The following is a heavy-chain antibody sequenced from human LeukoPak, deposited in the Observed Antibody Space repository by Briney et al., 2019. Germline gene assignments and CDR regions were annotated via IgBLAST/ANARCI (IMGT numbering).Heavy chain of an antibody. J-gene: IGHJ4*02. V-gene: IGHV1-46*01. CDR2: MNPSGGST. CDR1: GYTFTSHY. CDR3: ARGGMGIQLWPFDY. Sequence: ASVKVSCKASGYTFTSHYMQWVRQAPGQGLEWMGIMNPSGGSTRYAQKFQGRATMTRDTSTSTVYMELSSLRSEDTAVYLCARGGMGIQLWPFDYWGQGTPVTVSS. D-gene: IGHD5-18*01.